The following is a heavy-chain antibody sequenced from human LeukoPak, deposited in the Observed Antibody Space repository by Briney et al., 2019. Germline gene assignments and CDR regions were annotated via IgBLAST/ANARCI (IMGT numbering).Heavy chain of an antibody. CDR3: AKRVSYSSSAAYFDS. J-gene: IGHJ4*02. Sequence: GGSLRLSCAPSGFTLSTYGMKCVRQPPGRVREWVSSITDTGGDTYYADSVKGRFTVSRDNSKNTLYLQMNSLGAEDTAVYHCAKRVSYSSSAAYFDSWGQGTLVTVSS. CDR2: ITDTGGDT. CDR1: GFTLSTYG. D-gene: IGHD6-6*01. V-gene: IGHV3-23*01.